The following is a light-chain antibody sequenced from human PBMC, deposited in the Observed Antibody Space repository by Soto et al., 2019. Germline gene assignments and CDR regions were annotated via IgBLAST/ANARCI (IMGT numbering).Light chain of an antibody. CDR3: QQYYRRPIT. V-gene: IGKV4-1*01. J-gene: IGKJ5*01. CDR1: QSVLYRSNNKNY. Sequence: DIVMTQSPDSLAVSLGERATINCKSSQSVLYRSNNKNYLAWYQQKPGQPPKLLIFSGSGSGTDFMLTISSLQAEDVAVYSCQQYYRRPITFGQGTRLEIK.